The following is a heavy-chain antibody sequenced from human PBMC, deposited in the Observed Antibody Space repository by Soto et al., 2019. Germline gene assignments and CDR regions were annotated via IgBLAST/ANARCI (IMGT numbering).Heavy chain of an antibody. D-gene: IGHD1-7*01. CDR3: AKLSVDVRVYNWYSFDY. CDR1: GFTFSSYA. Sequence: GGSLRLSCAASGFTFSSYAMSWVRQAPGKGLEWVSAISGSGGSTYYADSVKGRFTISRDNSKNTLYLQMNSLRAEDTAVYYCAKLSVDVRVYNWYSFDYWGQGTLVTVSS. CDR2: ISGSGGST. J-gene: IGHJ4*02. V-gene: IGHV3-23*01.